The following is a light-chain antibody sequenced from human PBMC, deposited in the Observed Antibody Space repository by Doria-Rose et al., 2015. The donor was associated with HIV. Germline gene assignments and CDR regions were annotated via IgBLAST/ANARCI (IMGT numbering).Light chain of an antibody. J-gene: IGKJ4*01. Sequence: STLSAFVGDTVTITCRASQSIDTWLAWYQQKPGKAPKLLVYKTSTLESGVPSRFRGRGSGTEFTLTISSLQTDDFATYYCQHYKSFPLTFGGGTKIEIK. CDR3: QHYKSFPLT. CDR1: QSIDTW. CDR2: KTS. V-gene: IGKV1-5*03.